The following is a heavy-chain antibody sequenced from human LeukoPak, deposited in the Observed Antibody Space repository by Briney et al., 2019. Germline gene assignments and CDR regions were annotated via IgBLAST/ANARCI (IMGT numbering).Heavy chain of an antibody. CDR3: ATADTAMVTFDY. D-gene: IGHD5-18*01. CDR1: GVSISSGGYY. V-gene: IGHV4-31*03. Sequence: PSETLSLTCTVSGVSISSGGYYWSWIRQHPGKGLERIGYIYYSGSTYYNPSLKSRVTISVDTSKNQFSLKLSSVTAADTAVYYCATADTAMVTFDYWGQGTLVTVSS. J-gene: IGHJ4*02. CDR2: IYYSGST.